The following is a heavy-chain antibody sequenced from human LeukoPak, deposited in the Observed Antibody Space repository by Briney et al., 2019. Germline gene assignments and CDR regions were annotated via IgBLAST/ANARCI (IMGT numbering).Heavy chain of an antibody. CDR3: ASGACHGEFKCQRGQYYFDY. Sequence: GGSLRLSCAASGFTVSSNYMSWVRQAPGKGLEWVSVIYSGGSTYYADSVKGRFTISRDNSKNTQYLQMNSLRAEDTAVYYCASGACHGEFKCQRGQYYFDYWGQGTLVTVSS. D-gene: IGHD3-10*01. CDR1: GFTVSSNY. CDR2: IYSGGST. V-gene: IGHV3-66*01. J-gene: IGHJ4*02.